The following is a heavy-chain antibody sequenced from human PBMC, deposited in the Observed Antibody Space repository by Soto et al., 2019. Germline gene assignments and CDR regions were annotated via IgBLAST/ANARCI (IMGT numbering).Heavy chain of an antibody. D-gene: IGHD1-26*01. CDR3: ARTSYSGTTSVLDY. J-gene: IGHJ4*02. V-gene: IGHV1-46*01. Sequence: ASVKVCCKASGYTFTRYYMYWVRQAPGQGLEWMGIINPSGGSTSYAQKFQGRVTMTRDTSTSTVYMELSSLRSEDTAVYYCARTSYSGTTSVLDYWGQGTLVTVSS. CDR2: INPSGGST. CDR1: GYTFTRYY.